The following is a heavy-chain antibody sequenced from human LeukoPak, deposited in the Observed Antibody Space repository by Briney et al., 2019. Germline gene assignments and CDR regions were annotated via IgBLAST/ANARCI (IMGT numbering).Heavy chain of an antibody. D-gene: IGHD6-13*01. CDR3: ARDRGFMGIAAAGTFWFDP. V-gene: IGHV3-48*01. J-gene: IGHJ5*02. Sequence: GGSLRLSCAASGFTFSSYAMSWVRQAPGKGLEWVSYISSSSSTIYYADSVKGRFTISRDNAKNSLYLQMNSLRAEDTAVYYCARDRGFMGIAAAGTFWFDPWGQGTLVTVSS. CDR1: GFTFSSYA. CDR2: ISSSSSTI.